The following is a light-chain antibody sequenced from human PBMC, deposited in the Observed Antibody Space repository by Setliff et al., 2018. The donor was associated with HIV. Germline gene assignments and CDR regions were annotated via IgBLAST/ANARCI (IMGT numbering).Light chain of an antibody. J-gene: IGLJ2*01. Sequence: QSALTQPASVSGSPGQSITISCTGTNSDVGGYHYVSWYQQHPGKAPKLMIYEVSNRPSGVSNRFSGSKSGNTASLTISGLQAEDEADYYCSSYTTTTIVVFGGGTKSPS. CDR3: SSYTTTTIVV. CDR2: EVS. CDR1: NSDVGGYHY. V-gene: IGLV2-14*01.